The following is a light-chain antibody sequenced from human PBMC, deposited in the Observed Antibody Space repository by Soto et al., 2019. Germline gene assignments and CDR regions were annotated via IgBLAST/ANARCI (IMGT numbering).Light chain of an antibody. J-gene: IGKJ1*01. CDR2: GAS. Sequence: EIVMTQSPATLSVSPGERATLSCRASQSVSSSYLAWYQQKPGQAPRLLIYGASSRATGIPDRFGGSGSGTDFTLTISRLEPEDVAVYYCQHYSRTLPWTFGQGTKVDIK. CDR3: QHYSRTLPWT. CDR1: QSVSSSY. V-gene: IGKV3-20*01.